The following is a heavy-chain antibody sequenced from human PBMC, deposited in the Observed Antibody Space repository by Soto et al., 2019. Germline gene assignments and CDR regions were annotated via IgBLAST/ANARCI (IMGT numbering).Heavy chain of an antibody. CDR2: ISYDGSNK. Sequence: QVQRVESGGGVVQPGRSLRLSCAASGFTFSSYGMHWVRQAPGKGLEWVAVISYDGSNKYYADSVKGRFTISRDNSKNTLYLQMNSLRAEDTAVYYCAKDGIPGYSSSPYIDYWGQGTLVTVSS. CDR3: AKDGIPGYSSSPYIDY. CDR1: GFTFSSYG. V-gene: IGHV3-30*18. D-gene: IGHD6-6*01. J-gene: IGHJ4*02.